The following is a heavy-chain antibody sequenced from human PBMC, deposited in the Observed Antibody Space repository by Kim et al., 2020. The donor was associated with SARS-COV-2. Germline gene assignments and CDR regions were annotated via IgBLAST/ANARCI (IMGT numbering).Heavy chain of an antibody. V-gene: IGHV4-59*01. J-gene: IGHJ5*02. CDR3: ARVTPHYGDYNWFDP. D-gene: IGHD4-17*01. Sequence: PSLKSRVTISVDTSKNQFSLKLSSVTAADTAVYYCARVTPHYGDYNWFDPWGQGTLVTVSS.